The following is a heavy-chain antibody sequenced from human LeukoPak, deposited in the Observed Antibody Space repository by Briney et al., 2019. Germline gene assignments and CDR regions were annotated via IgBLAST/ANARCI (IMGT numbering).Heavy chain of an antibody. CDR3: ARYSDGGSSDYFDY. CDR1: GGTFSSYA. Sequence: SVKVSCKASGGTFSSYAIIWVRQAPGQGLEWMGRIIPILGIANYAQKFQGRVTITADKSTSTAYMELSSLRSEDTAVYYCARYSDGGSSDYFDYWGQGTLVTVSS. CDR2: IIPILGIA. V-gene: IGHV1-69*04. J-gene: IGHJ4*02. D-gene: IGHD4-23*01.